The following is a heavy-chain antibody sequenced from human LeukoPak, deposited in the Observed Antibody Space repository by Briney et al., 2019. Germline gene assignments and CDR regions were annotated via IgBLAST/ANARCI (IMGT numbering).Heavy chain of an antibody. CDR2: ISYDGSNK. CDR1: GFTFSSYA. Sequence: GGSLRLSCAASGFTFSSYAMHWVRQAPGKGLEWVAVISYDGSNKYYADSVKGRFTISRDNSKNTLYLQMNSLRAEDTAVYYCASLRRQLLSDYWGQGTLVTVSS. J-gene: IGHJ4*02. V-gene: IGHV3-30-3*01. D-gene: IGHD2-2*01. CDR3: ASLRRQLLSDY.